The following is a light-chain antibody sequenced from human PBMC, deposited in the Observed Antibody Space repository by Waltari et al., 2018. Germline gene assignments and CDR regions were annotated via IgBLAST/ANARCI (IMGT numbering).Light chain of an antibody. Sequence: AIRMTQSPSSFSASTGDRFTITCRASQGISSYLAWYQQKPGKAPKLLIYAASTLQSGVPSRFSGSGSGTDFTLTISCLQSEDFATYYCQQYYSYPRLTFGGGTKVEIK. CDR1: QGISSY. J-gene: IGKJ4*01. V-gene: IGKV1-8*01. CDR2: AAS. CDR3: QQYYSYPRLT.